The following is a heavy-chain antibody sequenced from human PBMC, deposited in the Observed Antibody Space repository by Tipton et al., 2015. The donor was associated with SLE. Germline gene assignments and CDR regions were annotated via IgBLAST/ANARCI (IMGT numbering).Heavy chain of an antibody. J-gene: IGHJ3*02. CDR1: GGSISSHY. D-gene: IGHD6-6*01. CDR3: ARDVPAARPYAFDI. CDR2: IYYSGST. Sequence: TLSLTCTVSGGSISSHYWSWIRQPPGKGLEWIGYIYYSGSTNYNPSLKSRVTISVDTSKNQFSLKLSSVTAADTAVYYCARDVPAARPYAFDIWGQGTVVTVSS. V-gene: IGHV4-59*11.